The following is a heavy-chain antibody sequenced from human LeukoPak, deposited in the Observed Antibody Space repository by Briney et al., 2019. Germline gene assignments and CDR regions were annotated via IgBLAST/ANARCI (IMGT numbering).Heavy chain of an antibody. CDR1: GFTFSSYA. J-gene: IGHJ4*02. CDR3: ARDYYGSGSPILPVEY. CDR2: ISGSGGST. Sequence: QPGGSLRLSCAASGFTFSSYAMSWVRQAPGKGLEWVSAISGSGGSTYYADSVKGRFTISRDNSMNTLYVQMNSLRAEDTAVYYCARDYYGSGSPILPVEYWGQGTLVTVSS. V-gene: IGHV3-23*01. D-gene: IGHD3-10*01.